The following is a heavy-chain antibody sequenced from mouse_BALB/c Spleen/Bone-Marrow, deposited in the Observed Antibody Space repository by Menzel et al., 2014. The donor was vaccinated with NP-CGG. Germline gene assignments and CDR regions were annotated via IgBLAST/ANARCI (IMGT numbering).Heavy chain of an antibody. CDR3: TRDDGSPFAY. Sequence: QVQLKESGAELVRPGASVKLSCKASGYTFTSYRINWVKQRPGQGLEWIGNIYPSDSYTNYNQKFKDKATLTVDKSSSTAYMQLSSPTSEDSAVYYCTRDDGSPFAYWGQGTLVTVSA. CDR1: GYTFTSYR. CDR2: IYPSDSYT. J-gene: IGHJ3*01. D-gene: IGHD2-3*01. V-gene: IGHV1-69*02.